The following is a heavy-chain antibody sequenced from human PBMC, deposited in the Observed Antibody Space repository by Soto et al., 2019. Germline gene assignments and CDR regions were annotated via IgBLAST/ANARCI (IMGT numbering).Heavy chain of an antibody. Sequence: LRLSCAASGFIFSSYWMHWVRQAPGKGLVWVSRINSDGRSTSYADSVKGRFTISRDNAKNTLYLQMNSLRAEDTAVYYCTRVNFGSGWREDYYYGMDFWGQGTTVTVSS. CDR2: INSDGRST. V-gene: IGHV3-74*01. D-gene: IGHD6-19*01. CDR1: GFIFSSYW. J-gene: IGHJ6*02. CDR3: TRVNFGSGWREDYYYGMDF.